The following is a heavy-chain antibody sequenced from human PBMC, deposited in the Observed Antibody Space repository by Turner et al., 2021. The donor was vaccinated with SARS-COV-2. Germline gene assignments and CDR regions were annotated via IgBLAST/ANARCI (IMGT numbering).Heavy chain of an antibody. Sequence: QVQLVESGGGVVQPGRSLRLPCAASGFTFSSYGMHWVRQAPGKGLEWVAVISYDGSNKYYADSVKGRFTISRDISKSTLYLQMNSLRAEDTAVYYCAEVVSPYCSGGSCYSSPADYWGQGTLVTVSS. CDR1: GFTFSSYG. D-gene: IGHD2-15*01. V-gene: IGHV3-30*18. J-gene: IGHJ4*02. CDR3: AEVVSPYCSGGSCYSSPADY. CDR2: ISYDGSNK.